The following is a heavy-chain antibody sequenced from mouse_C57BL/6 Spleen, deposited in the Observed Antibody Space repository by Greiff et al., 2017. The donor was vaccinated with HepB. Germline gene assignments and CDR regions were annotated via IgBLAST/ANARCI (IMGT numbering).Heavy chain of an antibody. CDR2: IYPGSGST. CDR3: ARPVVGAMDY. Sequence: VQLQQPGAELVKPGASVKMSCKASGYTFTSYWVTWVKQRPGQGLAWIGDIYPGSGSTNYNEKFKSKATLTVNTSSSTAYMQLSSLTSEDSAVDYCARPVVGAMDYWGQGTSVTVSS. J-gene: IGHJ4*01. V-gene: IGHV1-55*01. CDR1: GYTFTSYW. D-gene: IGHD1-1*01.